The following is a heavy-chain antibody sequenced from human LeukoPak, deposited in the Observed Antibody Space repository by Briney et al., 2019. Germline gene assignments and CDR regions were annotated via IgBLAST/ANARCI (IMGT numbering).Heavy chain of an antibody. CDR3: ARALQAARPKKDAFDI. CDR1: GGSFSGYY. D-gene: IGHD6-6*01. Sequence: SETLSLTCAVYGGSFSGYYWSWIRQPPGKGLEWIGEINHSGSTNYNPSLKSRVTISVDTSKNQFSLKLSSVTAADTAVYYCARALQAARPKKDAFDIWGQGTMVTVSS. CDR2: INHSGST. J-gene: IGHJ3*02. V-gene: IGHV4-34*01.